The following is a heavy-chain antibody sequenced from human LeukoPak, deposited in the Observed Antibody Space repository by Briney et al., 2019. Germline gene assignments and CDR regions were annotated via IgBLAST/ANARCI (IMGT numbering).Heavy chain of an antibody. J-gene: IGHJ3*02. CDR1: GDSVSSNSAA. D-gene: IGHD3-22*01. V-gene: IGHV6-1*01. Sequence: PSQTLSLTCAISGDSVSSNSAAWNWIRQSPSRGLEWLGRTYYRSKWYNDYAVSVKSRITINPDTSKNQFSLQLNSVTPEDTAVYYCARGQPFYYYDSSGQITGGDAFDIWGQGTMVTVSS. CDR3: ARGQPFYYYDSSGQITGGDAFDI. CDR2: TYYRSKWYN.